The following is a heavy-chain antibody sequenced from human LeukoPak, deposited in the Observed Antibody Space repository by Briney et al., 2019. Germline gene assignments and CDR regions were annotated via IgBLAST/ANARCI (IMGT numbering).Heavy chain of an antibody. D-gene: IGHD4-17*01. Sequence: GGSLRLSCASSDYAFYSYAMTWVRQAPGKGLEWVSAISGSGEGTYYSDSVKGRFTISRDNSKNTLYLQMSSLRADDTAVYYCSKKGQSEDYGKPGWGQGTLVTVSS. CDR3: SKKGQSEDYGKPG. CDR2: ISGSGEGT. CDR1: DYAFYSYA. J-gene: IGHJ4*02. V-gene: IGHV3-23*01.